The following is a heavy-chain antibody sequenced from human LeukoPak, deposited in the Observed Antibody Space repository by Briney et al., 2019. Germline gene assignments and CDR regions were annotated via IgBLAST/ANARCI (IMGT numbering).Heavy chain of an antibody. V-gene: IGHV4-59*08. CDR3: ARHGYCSGGSCYWDY. CDR2: ISHSGTA. CDR1: GASINNYY. J-gene: IGHJ4*02. Sequence: PSETLSLTCTVSGASINNYYWSWIRQPPGKGLEWIGYISHSGTASYSPSVKSRVAISVHKSENQFSPTLSSVTAADTAVYYCARHGYCSGGSCYWDYWGQGTLVTVSS. D-gene: IGHD2-15*01.